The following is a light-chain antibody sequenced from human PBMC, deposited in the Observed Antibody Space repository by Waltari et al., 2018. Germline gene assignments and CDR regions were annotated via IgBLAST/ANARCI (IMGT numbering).Light chain of an antibody. CDR1: SSALGRYVF. Sequence: QSALPQPPSVSGSPGQSLTLSCTRSSSALGRYVFASWYQQHPVQAPKLMSYDVGHRPSGVSNRFSGSKSGNTASLTISGLQPEDEADYYCSSYTSIIPPFLFGTGTKVTVL. J-gene: IGLJ1*01. V-gene: IGLV2-14*01. CDR2: DVG. CDR3: SSYTSIIPPFL.